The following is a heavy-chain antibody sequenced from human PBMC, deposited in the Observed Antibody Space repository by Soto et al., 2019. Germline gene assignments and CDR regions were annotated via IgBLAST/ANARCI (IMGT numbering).Heavy chain of an antibody. CDR1: GSTFSSYA. CDR2: ISGSGGST. V-gene: IGHV3-23*01. D-gene: IGHD4-17*01. CDR3: AKSCTRGRPDTVFFDY. Sequence: HPGGSLRLSCAASGSTFSSYAMSWVRQAPGKGLEWVSAISGSGGSTYYADSVKGRFTISRDNSKNTLYLQMNSLRAEDTAVYYCAKSCTRGRPDTVFFDYWGQGTLVTVSS. J-gene: IGHJ4*02.